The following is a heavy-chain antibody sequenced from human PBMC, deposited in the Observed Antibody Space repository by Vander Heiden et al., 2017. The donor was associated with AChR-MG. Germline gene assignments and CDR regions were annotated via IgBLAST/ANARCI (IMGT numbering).Heavy chain of an antibody. CDR1: GGSFSGYY. Sequence: QVQLQQWGAGLLKPSETLSLTCAVYGGSFSGYYWSWIRRPPGKGLEWIGEINHSGSTNYNPSLKSRVTISVDTSKNQFSLKLSSVTAADTAVYYCARGRKFTYYYGSGNGGFDYWGQGTLVTVSS. V-gene: IGHV4-34*01. J-gene: IGHJ4*02. CDR3: ARGRKFTYYYGSGNGGFDY. CDR2: INHSGST. D-gene: IGHD3-10*01.